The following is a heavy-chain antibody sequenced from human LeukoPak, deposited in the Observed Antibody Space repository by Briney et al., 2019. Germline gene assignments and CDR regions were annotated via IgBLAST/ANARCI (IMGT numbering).Heavy chain of an antibody. Sequence: PGGSLRLSCAASGFSFENYNMNWVRQAPGKGLEWVSAISGSGGSTYYADSVKGRFTISRDNSKNTLYLQMNSLRAEDTAVYYCARRAGDYSHPYDYWGQGTLVTVSS. J-gene: IGHJ4*02. CDR2: ISGSGGST. CDR1: GFSFENYN. D-gene: IGHD3-22*01. CDR3: ARRAGDYSHPYDY. V-gene: IGHV3-23*01.